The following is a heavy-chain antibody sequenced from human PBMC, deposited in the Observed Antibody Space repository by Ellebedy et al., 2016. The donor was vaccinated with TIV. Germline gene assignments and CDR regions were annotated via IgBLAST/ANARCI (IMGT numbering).Heavy chain of an antibody. Sequence: GESLKISCAASGFTFSSYAMSWVRQAPGKGLEWVSGLSGSGGSTYYADSVKGRFTISRDNSKNTLYLQMNSLRAEDTAVYFCAKAGGDTAMVDYYAMDVWGQGTTVTVSS. CDR3: AKAGGDTAMVDYYAMDV. J-gene: IGHJ6*02. V-gene: IGHV3-23*01. D-gene: IGHD5-18*01. CDR2: LSGSGGST. CDR1: GFTFSSYA.